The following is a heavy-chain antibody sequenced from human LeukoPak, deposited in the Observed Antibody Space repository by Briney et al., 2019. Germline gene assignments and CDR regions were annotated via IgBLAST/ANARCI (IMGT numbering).Heavy chain of an antibody. CDR3: ARGRGTIFGVVPPFHVRDYGMDV. V-gene: IGHV4-39*01. CDR1: GGSISSISSNNYH. Sequence: SETLSLTCIVSGGSISSISSNNYHWGWIRQPPGKGLEWIGTIYYSGSTYYNLSLKSRVTISVDTSKNQFSLKLSSVTAADTAVYYCARGRGTIFGVVPPFHVRDYGMDVWGQGTTVTVSS. J-gene: IGHJ6*02. D-gene: IGHD3-3*01. CDR2: IYYSGST.